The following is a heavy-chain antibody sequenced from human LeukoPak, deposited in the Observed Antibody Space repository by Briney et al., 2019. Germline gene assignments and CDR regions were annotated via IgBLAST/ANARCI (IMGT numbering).Heavy chain of an antibody. D-gene: IGHD6-13*01. V-gene: IGHV4-34*01. Sequence: SETLSPTCAVYGGSFSSYYWSWIRQPPGKGLEWIGEINHSGSTNYNPSLKSRVTISVDTSKNQFSLKLSSVTAADTAVYYCASYPGIAAAGTQNDYWGQGTLVTVSS. CDR2: INHSGST. CDR1: GGSFSSYY. J-gene: IGHJ4*02. CDR3: ASYPGIAAAGTQNDY.